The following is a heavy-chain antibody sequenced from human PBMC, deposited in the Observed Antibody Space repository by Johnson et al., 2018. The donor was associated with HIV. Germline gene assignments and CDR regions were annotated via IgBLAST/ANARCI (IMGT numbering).Heavy chain of an antibody. J-gene: IGHJ3*02. CDR2: ISYEGNNK. D-gene: IGHD2-21*01. V-gene: IGHV3-30*18. Sequence: QVQLVESGGGLVQPGGSLRASCAASGFGFSRYDMDWVRQAPGKGLEWVVSISYEGNNKYYADSVKGRFTISRDNSNNTLDLQMNSLRTEDTGVYYCAKAYCPGCDAFDIWGQGTMVTVSS. CDR1: GFGFSRYD. CDR3: AKAYCPGCDAFDI.